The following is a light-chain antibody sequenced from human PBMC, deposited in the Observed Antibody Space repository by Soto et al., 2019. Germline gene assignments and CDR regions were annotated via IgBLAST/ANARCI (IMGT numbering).Light chain of an antibody. CDR1: QSVGSS. CDR2: DSS. V-gene: IGKV3-15*01. Sequence: VLTQSPATLSVSPGEGDTLSCRASQSVGSSLAWYQQKPGQAPRLLMFDSSTGATGVPAKFSGSGSGTEFTLTISSLQSEDFAIFFCQQYDDWPLTFGPGTRVDI. CDR3: QQYDDWPLT. J-gene: IGKJ3*01.